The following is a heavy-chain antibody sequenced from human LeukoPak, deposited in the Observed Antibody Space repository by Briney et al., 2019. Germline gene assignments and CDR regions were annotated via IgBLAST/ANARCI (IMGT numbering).Heavy chain of an antibody. CDR1: GFTFSNYG. D-gene: IGHD2-15*01. CDR2: ILYDGSYK. CDR3: AKDDRGYCSGGSCYPDY. J-gene: IGHJ4*02. V-gene: IGHV3-30*18. Sequence: PGGSLRLSCAASGFTFSNYGMHWVRQAQGKGLEWVATILYDGSYKYYADSVKGRFTISRDNSKNTLYLQMNSLRAEDTAVYYCAKDDRGYCSGGSCYPDYWGQGTLVTVST.